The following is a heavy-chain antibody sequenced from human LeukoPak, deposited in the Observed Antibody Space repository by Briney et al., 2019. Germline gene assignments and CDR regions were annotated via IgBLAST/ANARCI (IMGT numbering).Heavy chain of an antibody. CDR2: IIPILGIA. V-gene: IGHV1-69*04. J-gene: IGHJ3*02. D-gene: IGHD3-22*01. CDR3: AREWSYYDSSGYDGGALDI. Sequence: SVKVSCKASGGTFSSYAISWVRQAPGQGLEWMGRIIPILGIANYAQKFQGRVTITADKSTSTAYMELSSLRSEDTAVYYCAREWSYYDSSGYDGGALDIWGQGTMVTVSS. CDR1: GGTFSSYA.